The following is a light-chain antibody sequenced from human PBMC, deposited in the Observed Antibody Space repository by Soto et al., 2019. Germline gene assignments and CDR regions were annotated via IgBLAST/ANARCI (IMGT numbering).Light chain of an antibody. CDR2: DAS. Sequence: EIVMTPSPATLSVSPGERASLSCRASQSVSSNLAWYQQKPGQAPRLLIYDASNRAAGIPARFSGSGSGTDFTLTISSLEPEDFAIYYCQQRQYWPPITFGQGTRLEN. V-gene: IGKV3-11*01. CDR3: QQRQYWPPIT. J-gene: IGKJ5*01. CDR1: QSVSSN.